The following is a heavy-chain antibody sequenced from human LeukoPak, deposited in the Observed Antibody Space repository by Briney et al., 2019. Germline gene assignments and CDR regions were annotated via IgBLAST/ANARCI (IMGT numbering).Heavy chain of an antibody. Sequence: PGGSLRLSCAASGFTFSSYSMNWVRQAPGKGLEWVSSISSSSSYIYYADSVKGRFTISRDNAKNSLYLQMNSLRAEDTAVYHCANRGSVVTAMSGHWFDPWGQGTLVTVSS. CDR3: ANRGSVVTAMSGHWFDP. J-gene: IGHJ5*02. V-gene: IGHV3-21*01. CDR1: GFTFSSYS. CDR2: ISSSSSYI. D-gene: IGHD2-21*02.